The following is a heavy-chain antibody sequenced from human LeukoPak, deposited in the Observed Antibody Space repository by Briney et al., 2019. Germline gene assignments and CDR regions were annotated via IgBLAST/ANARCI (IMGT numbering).Heavy chain of an antibody. CDR1: GYTFTSYY. V-gene: IGHV1-46*01. CDR3: ARAGGRSWFDP. Sequence: ASVKVSCKASGYTFTSYYMHCVRQAPGQGLEWMGIINPSGGSTSYAQKFQGRVTMTTDTSMSTAYMELSRLTSDDTAVYYCARAGGRSWFDPWGQGTLVTASS. J-gene: IGHJ5*02. CDR2: INPSGGST.